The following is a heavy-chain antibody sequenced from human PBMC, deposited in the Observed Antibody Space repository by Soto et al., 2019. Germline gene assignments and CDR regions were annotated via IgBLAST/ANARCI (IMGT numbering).Heavy chain of an antibody. CDR2: IYYSGST. V-gene: IGHV4-30-4*01. Sequence: SETLSLTCTVSGGSISSGDYYWSWIRQPPGKGLEWIGYIYYSGSTYYNPSLKSRVSMSLDTSRNQFSLKLTSVTVADTAVYYCAVNRFYLGVALSNWFGSCGQRSLVPVSA. J-gene: IGHJ5*01. D-gene: IGHD3-16*01. CDR3: AVNRFYLGVALSNWFGS. CDR1: GGSISSGDYY.